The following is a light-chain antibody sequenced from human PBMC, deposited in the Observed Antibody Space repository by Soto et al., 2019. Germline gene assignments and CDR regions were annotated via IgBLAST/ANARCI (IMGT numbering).Light chain of an antibody. Sequence: EIVLTQSPGTLSLSPGERAALSCRASQSVSSNYLAWFQQKPRQAPRLLIYGASGRATGIPDRFSGSGSGTDFTLTISRLEPEDFAVYYCQQYGSSPYIFGQGTKLEIK. CDR2: GAS. CDR1: QSVSSNY. V-gene: IGKV3-20*01. CDR3: QQYGSSPYI. J-gene: IGKJ2*01.